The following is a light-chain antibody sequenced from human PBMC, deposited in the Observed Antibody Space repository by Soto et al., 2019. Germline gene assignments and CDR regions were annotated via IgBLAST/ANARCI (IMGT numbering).Light chain of an antibody. CDR1: QGISHY. CDR3: QKYSSAPST. V-gene: IGKV1-27*01. Sequence: DIQMTQSPSSLSASVGDRVTITCRASQGISHYLAWYQQKPGKVPKLLIYAASTLQSGVPSRFSGSGSGTDFTLSISSLQPEDVATYYCQKYSSAPSTFGQGTRLEIK. J-gene: IGKJ5*01. CDR2: AAS.